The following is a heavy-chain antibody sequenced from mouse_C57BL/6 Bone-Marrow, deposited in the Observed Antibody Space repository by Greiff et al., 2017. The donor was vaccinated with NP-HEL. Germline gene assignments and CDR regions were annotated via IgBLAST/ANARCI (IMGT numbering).Heavy chain of an antibody. Sequence: QVQLQQSGAELARPGASVKLSCKASGYTFTSYGISWVKQRTGQGLEWIGEIYPRSGNTYYNEKFKGKATLTADKSSSTAYMELRSLTSEDSAVYFCARGGSNPAWFAYWGQGTLVTVSA. J-gene: IGHJ3*01. V-gene: IGHV1-81*01. D-gene: IGHD2-5*01. CDR3: ARGGSNPAWFAY. CDR1: GYTFTSYG. CDR2: IYPRSGNT.